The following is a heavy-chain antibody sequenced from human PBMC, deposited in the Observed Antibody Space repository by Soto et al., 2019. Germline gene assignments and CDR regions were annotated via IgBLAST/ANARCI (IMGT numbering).Heavy chain of an antibody. J-gene: IGHJ4*02. CDR3: ARDSTRRPFLVAAHYFDY. D-gene: IGHD2-15*01. Sequence: PVGSLRLSCAASGFTFSSYSMNWVRQAPGEGLEWVSSISSSSSYIYYADSVKGRFTISRDNAKNSLYLQMNSLRAEDTAVYYCARDSTRRPFLVAAHYFDYWGQGTLVTVSS. CDR2: ISSSSSYI. CDR1: GFTFSSYS. V-gene: IGHV3-21*01.